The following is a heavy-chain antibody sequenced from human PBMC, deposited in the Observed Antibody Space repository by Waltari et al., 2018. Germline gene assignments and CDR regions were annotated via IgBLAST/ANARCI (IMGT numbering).Heavy chain of an antibody. CDR3: ARSSAGMPRWLGDY. D-gene: IGHD5-12*01. CDR1: GDSISSSNYY. J-gene: IGHJ4*02. CDR2: VYYSGTS. Sequence: QLQLQESGPGLVKPSETLSLSCSVSGDSISSSNYYWGWIRQPPGKGWEWIASVYYSGTSYYNPSLKSRVTISADTSRNQCYLRLTSVTATDTAVYYCARSSAGMPRWLGDYWGQGILVTVSS. V-gene: IGHV4-39*01.